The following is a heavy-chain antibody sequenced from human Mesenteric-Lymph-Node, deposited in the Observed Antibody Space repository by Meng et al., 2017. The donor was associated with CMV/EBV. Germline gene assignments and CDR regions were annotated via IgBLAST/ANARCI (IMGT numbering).Heavy chain of an antibody. J-gene: IGHJ5*02. CDR3: ARYHNYQLVDSSLDP. CDR1: GYTFTSYY. V-gene: IGHV1-46*01. D-gene: IGHD5-24*01. Sequence: ASVKVSCKASGYTFTSYYMHWVRQAPGQGLEWMGIINPSGGSTSYAQKFQGRVTMTRDTSTSTVYMELSSLKASDTAIYYCARYHNYQLVDSSLDPWGQGTLVTVSS. CDR2: INPSGGST.